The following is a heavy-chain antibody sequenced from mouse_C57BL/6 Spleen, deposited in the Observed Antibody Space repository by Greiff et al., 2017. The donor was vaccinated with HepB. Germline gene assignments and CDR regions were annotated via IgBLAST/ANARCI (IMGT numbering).Heavy chain of an antibody. V-gene: IGHV1-26*01. CDR1: GYTFTDYY. CDR3: ARESILVAY. CDR2: INPNNGGT. J-gene: IGHJ3*01. Sequence: EVQLQQSGPELVKPGASVKISCKASGYTFTDYYMNWVKQSHGKSLEWIGDINPNNGGTSYNQKFKGKATFTVDKSSSTAYMELRSLTSEDSAVYYCARESILVAYWGQGTLVTVSA.